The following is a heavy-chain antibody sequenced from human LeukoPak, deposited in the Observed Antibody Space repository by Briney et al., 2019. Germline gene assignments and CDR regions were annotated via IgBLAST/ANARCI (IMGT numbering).Heavy chain of an antibody. CDR2: IYPGDSHI. D-gene: IGHD5-18*01. CDR3: ATGIQPPPYYGMDV. J-gene: IGHJ6*02. V-gene: IGHV5-51*01. CDR1: GYSFSSQW. Sequence: KYGESLKISCKGSGYSFSSQWIAWVRQMPGKGLEWMGIIYPGDSHITYSPSFQGQVTISVDKSISTAYLQWSSLKASDTAMYYCATGIQPPPYYGMDVWGQGTTVTVSS.